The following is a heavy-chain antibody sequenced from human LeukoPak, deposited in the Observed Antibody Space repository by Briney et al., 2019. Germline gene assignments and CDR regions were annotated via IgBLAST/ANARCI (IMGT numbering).Heavy chain of an antibody. Sequence: SETLSLTCTVSGGSISSYYWSWIRQPPGKGLEWIGYTYYSGSTNYNPSLKSRVTISVDTSKNQFSLKLSSVTAADTAVYYSARTLYDILTGYYPPDAFDIWGPGTMVTVSS. CDR3: ARTLYDILTGYYPPDAFDI. D-gene: IGHD3-9*01. J-gene: IGHJ3*02. CDR2: TYYSGST. CDR1: GGSISSYY. V-gene: IGHV4-59*08.